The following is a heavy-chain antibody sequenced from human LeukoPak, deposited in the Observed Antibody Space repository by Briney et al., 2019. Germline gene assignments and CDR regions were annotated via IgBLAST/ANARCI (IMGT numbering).Heavy chain of an antibody. CDR2: ISAYNGNT. Sequence: ASVKVSCKASGYTFTSYGISWVRQAPGQGLEWMGWISAYNGNTNYAQKLQGRVTMTTDTSTSTAYMEVRSLRSDNTAVFCCARVDILTGYYFFDSWGQGTLVTVSS. CDR3: ARVDILTGYYFFDS. CDR1: GYTFTSYG. J-gene: IGHJ4*02. D-gene: IGHD3-9*01. V-gene: IGHV1-18*01.